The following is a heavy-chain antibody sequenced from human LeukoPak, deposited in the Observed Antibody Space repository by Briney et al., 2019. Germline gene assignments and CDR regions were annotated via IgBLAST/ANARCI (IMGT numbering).Heavy chain of an antibody. V-gene: IGHV3-13*01. Sequence: GRSLRLSCAASGFIFTDYDLHWVRQPPGKGLEWVSVFGIAGDTYHADSVKGRFTISRDVAKNSLYLQMNNLRAGDTAVYYCVRTNGGTYYDYWGQGTLVPVSS. D-gene: IGHD1-26*01. CDR2: FGIAGDT. CDR1: GFIFTDYD. J-gene: IGHJ4*02. CDR3: VRTNGGTYYDY.